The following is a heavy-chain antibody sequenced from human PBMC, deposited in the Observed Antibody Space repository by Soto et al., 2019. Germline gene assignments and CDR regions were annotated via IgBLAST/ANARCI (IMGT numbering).Heavy chain of an antibody. V-gene: IGHV3-7*05. CDR1: GFNFSNYW. CDR2: INQHGTEK. Sequence: EVHLVESGGDLVPQGGSLRLSCVASGFNFSNYWMTWARQAPGKGLEWVANINQHGTEKFYVDSVEGRFSISRDNAYHSVYLQMNSLRAEDTAIYYCATDILDYWGQGTSVTVSS. CDR3: ATDILDY. J-gene: IGHJ4*02.